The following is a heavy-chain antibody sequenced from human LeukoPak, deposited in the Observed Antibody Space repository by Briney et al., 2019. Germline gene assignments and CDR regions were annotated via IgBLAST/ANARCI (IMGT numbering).Heavy chain of an antibody. D-gene: IGHD3-22*01. J-gene: IGHJ4*02. CDR3: ARARGYYYDSSGYYYGDY. V-gene: IGHV1-8*01. Sequence: GASVKVSCTASGWPFSTHDINWVRQATGQGLEWMGWVNPNSGNTGYAQMFQGRVAMTRDTSISTAYMELSSLRSEDTAVYYCARARGYYYDSSGYYYGDYWGQGTLVTVSS. CDR2: VNPNSGNT. CDR1: GWPFSTHD.